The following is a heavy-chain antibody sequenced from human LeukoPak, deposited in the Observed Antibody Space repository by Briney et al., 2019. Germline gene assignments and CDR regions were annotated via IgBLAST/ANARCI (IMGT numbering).Heavy chain of an antibody. CDR3: ASGRGGYYYDSSGYYDY. J-gene: IGHJ4*02. Sequence: ASVKVSCKASGYTFTSYGISWVRQAPGQGLEWMGWISAYNGNTNYAQKLQGRVTMTTDTSTSTAYVELRSLRSDDTAVYYCASGRGGYYYDSSGYYDYWGQGTLVTVSS. CDR2: ISAYNGNT. CDR1: GYTFTSYG. D-gene: IGHD3-22*01. V-gene: IGHV1-18*01.